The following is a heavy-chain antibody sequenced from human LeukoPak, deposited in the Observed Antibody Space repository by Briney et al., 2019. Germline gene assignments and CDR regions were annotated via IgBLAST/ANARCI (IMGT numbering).Heavy chain of an antibody. J-gene: IGHJ4*02. Sequence: SETLSLTCTVSGGSVSGASVGRGAHFWNWIRQAPGKGLEWIGYIYQSGSTYFNPSLKSRVSISIDTSKNQFSLKLSSVTAADTAVYYCARDSEFYDGSNYTYYFDLWGPGTLVTVSS. D-gene: IGHD5-24*01. CDR2: IYQSGST. CDR3: ARDSEFYDGSNYTYYFDL. V-gene: IGHV4-30-2*01. CDR1: GASVGRGAHF.